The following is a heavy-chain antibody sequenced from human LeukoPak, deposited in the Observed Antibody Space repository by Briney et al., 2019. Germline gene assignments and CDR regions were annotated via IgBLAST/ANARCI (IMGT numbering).Heavy chain of an antibody. CDR2: INSDGSST. V-gene: IGHV3-74*01. Sequence: PGESLRLSCAASGFTFSSYWMHWVRQAPGKGLVWVSHINSDGSSTTYADSVKGRFTISRDNAENTLYLQMNSLRADDTAVYYCATLGILDYWGQGTLGPVSS. CDR3: ATLGILDY. D-gene: IGHD3-16*01. J-gene: IGHJ4*02. CDR1: GFTFSSYW.